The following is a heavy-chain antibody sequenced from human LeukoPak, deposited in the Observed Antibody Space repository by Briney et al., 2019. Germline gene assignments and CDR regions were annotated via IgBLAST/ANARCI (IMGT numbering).Heavy chain of an antibody. D-gene: IGHD3-16*02. J-gene: IGHJ4*02. CDR1: GYTFASYY. V-gene: IGHV1-46*01. CDR2: INPSGGST. Sequence: GASVKVSCKASGYTFASYYMHWVRQAPGQGLEWMGIINPSGGSTSYAQKFQGRVTMTRDTSTSTVYMELSSLRSEDTAVYYCARAKPLYYDYVWGSYRYPYPFDYWGQGTLVTVSS. CDR3: ARAKPLYYDYVWGSYRYPYPFDY.